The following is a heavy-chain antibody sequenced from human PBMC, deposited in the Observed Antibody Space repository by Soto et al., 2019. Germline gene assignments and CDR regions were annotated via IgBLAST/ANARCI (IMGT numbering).Heavy chain of an antibody. CDR2: INHSGST. Sequence: RSLTCAVYGGSFSDYYWSWIRQPPGKGLEWIGEINHSGSTNYNPSLKSRVTISVDTSKNQFSLKLSSVTAADTAVYYCARGREGYCTNGVCDWFDPWGQGTLVTVSS. CDR1: GGSFSDYY. D-gene: IGHD2-8*01. CDR3: ARGREGYCTNGVCDWFDP. J-gene: IGHJ5*02. V-gene: IGHV4-34*01.